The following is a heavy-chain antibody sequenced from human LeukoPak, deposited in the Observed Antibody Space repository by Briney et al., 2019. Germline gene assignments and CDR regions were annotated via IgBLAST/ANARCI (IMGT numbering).Heavy chain of an antibody. V-gene: IGHV3-48*04. D-gene: IGHD3-9*01. CDR2: ISSSSTPI. J-gene: IGHJ4*02. Sequence: GGSLRLSCAASGFTFSTYSMNWVRQAPGKGLEWISYISSSSTPIYYADSVKGRFIISRDNAKNSLYLQMNSLRAEDTAVYYCARIRFDGGLDYWGQGTLVTVSS. CDR1: GFTFSTYS. CDR3: ARIRFDGGLDY.